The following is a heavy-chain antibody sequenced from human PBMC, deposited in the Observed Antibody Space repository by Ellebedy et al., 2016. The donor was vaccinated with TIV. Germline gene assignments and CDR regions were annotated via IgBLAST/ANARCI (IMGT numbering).Heavy chain of an antibody. D-gene: IGHD3-10*02. CDR1: GFIFSRFA. CDR3: ASSRYHYYVGNTIFAY. CDR2: LNANGVVI. V-gene: IGHV3-23*01. Sequence: GASLKISCAASGFIFSRFAMYGVRPAPERGLEWVAGLNANGVVIDYANYVRGRSTISRDNYKTTLYLQMNRRRPEDTAVYYCASSRYHYYVGNTIFAYWGQGTLVTVSS. J-gene: IGHJ4*02.